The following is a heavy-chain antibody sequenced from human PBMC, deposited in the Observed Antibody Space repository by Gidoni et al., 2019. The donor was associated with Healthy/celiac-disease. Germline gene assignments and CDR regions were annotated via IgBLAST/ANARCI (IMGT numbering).Heavy chain of an antibody. CDR3: ARYCSSTSYYTQDYYYYYYGMDV. CDR1: GSTFSDYY. Sequence: QLQLVESGGGLVKPVGSLRLSCAASGSTFSDYYISCFRQAPGTGLEWVSYISSSGGTKYYADSVKGRFTISRDNAKNSLYLQRNSLRAEDTAVYYCARYCSSTSYYTQDYYYYYYGMDVWGQGTTVTVSS. J-gene: IGHJ6*02. CDR2: ISSSGGTK. V-gene: IGHV3-11*01. D-gene: IGHD2-2*02.